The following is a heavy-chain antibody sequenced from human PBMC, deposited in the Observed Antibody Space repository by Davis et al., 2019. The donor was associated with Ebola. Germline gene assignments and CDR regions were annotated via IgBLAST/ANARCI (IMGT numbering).Heavy chain of an antibody. CDR3: ARLPRGYFDQGYGLDV. Sequence: GESLKISCQSSGYTFTTYWNAWVRQLPGKGLEWMGLIYPGDSETSYSPSFQGQVTISVDKSLSITYLQWSTLKASDTAMYYCARLPRGYFDQGYGLDVWGQGTTVTVSS. CDR1: GYTFTTYW. J-gene: IGHJ6*02. V-gene: IGHV5-51*01. CDR2: IYPGDSET. D-gene: IGHD2/OR15-2a*01.